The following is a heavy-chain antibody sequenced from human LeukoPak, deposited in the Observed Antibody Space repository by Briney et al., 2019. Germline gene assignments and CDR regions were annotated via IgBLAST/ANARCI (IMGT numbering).Heavy chain of an antibody. CDR2: IKQDGSEK. V-gene: IGHV3-7*02. CDR3: ASRVAVAGTGAFDI. D-gene: IGHD6-19*01. CDR1: GFTFSSYW. Sequence: GGSLRLSCAASGFTFSSYWMSWVRQAPGKGLEWVANIKQDGSEKYYVDSVKGRFTISRDNAKNSLYLQMNSLRAEDTAVYYCASRVAVAGTGAFDIWGQGTMVTVSS. J-gene: IGHJ3*02.